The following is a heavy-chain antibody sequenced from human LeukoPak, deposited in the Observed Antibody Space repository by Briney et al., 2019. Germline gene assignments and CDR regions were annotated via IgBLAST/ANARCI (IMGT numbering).Heavy chain of an antibody. D-gene: IGHD3-9*01. CDR1: GVSVSSGSYY. CDR3: ARGAPIIIDY. J-gene: IGHJ4*02. CDR2: IYDSGST. Sequence: SETLSLTCTVSGVSVSSGSYYWSWIRQPPGKGLEWIGYIYDSGSTNYNPSLKSRVTISVDTSKNQFSLKLSSVIAADTAVYYCARGAPIIIDYWGQGTLVTVSS. V-gene: IGHV4-61*01.